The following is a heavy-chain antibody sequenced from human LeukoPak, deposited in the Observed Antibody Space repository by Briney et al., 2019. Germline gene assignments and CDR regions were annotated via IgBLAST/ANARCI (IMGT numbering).Heavy chain of an antibody. CDR1: GFTFSSYA. CDR3: AREEGYGSGSYDFDY. V-gene: IGHV4-39*07. D-gene: IGHD3-10*01. Sequence: PGGSLRLSCAASGFTFSSYAMSWVRQPPGKGLEWIGSIYYSGSTYYNPSLKSRVTISVDTSKNQFSLKLSSVTAADTAVYYCAREEGYGSGSYDFDYWGQGTLVTVSS. CDR2: IYYSGST. J-gene: IGHJ4*02.